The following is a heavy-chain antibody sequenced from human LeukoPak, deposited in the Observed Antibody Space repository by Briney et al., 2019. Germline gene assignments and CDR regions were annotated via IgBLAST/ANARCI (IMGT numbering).Heavy chain of an antibody. D-gene: IGHD2-2*02. CDR3: AKGIGSTSCYNY. J-gene: IGHJ4*02. Sequence: GGSLRLSCAASGLTFSSSAMSWVRQAPGKGLEWVSTISDSGGSTYSADSVKGRFSISRDNSKNTLYLQMSSLRAEDTAVYYCAKGIGSTSCYNYYGQGTLVTVSS. V-gene: IGHV3-23*01. CDR2: ISDSGGST. CDR1: GLTFSSSA.